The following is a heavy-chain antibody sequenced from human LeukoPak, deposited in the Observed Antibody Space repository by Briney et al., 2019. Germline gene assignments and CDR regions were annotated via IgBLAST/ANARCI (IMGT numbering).Heavy chain of an antibody. J-gene: IGHJ4*02. D-gene: IGHD5-18*01. Sequence: GASVKVSCKASGYTFTSYYMHWMRQAPGQGLEWMGWINTNTGNPTYAQGFFTGRYVFSLDTSVNTAYLQITGLKADDTAVYYCGRDPKLGIRGYTYGYIDFWGQGTLVTVAS. CDR2: INTNTGNP. CDR1: GYTFTSYY. V-gene: IGHV7-4-1*02. CDR3: GRDPKLGIRGYTYGYIDF.